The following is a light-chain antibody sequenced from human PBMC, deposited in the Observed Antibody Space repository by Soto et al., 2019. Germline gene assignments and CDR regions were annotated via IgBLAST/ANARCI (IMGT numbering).Light chain of an antibody. CDR3: QQYKSYPLT. CDR1: QSISSW. CDR2: KAS. J-gene: IGKJ4*01. V-gene: IGKV1-5*03. Sequence: DIQMTQSPSTLSASVGDRVTITCRASQSISSWLAWYQQKPGKAPKLLIYKASSLESGFPSRFSGNGSGTEFTLTIISLQPHHWASYYCQQYKSYPLTFGVGTNVETK.